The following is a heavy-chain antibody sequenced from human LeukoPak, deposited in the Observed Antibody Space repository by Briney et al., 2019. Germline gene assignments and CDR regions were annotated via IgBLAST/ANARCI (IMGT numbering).Heavy chain of an antibody. CDR3: ARAGPYDFDFDS. V-gene: IGHV4-59*01. J-gene: IGHJ4*02. Sequence: SETLSLTCTVSDGPMISYYWSWIRQPPGKGLEWIGYRYYTGSANYNPSLKSRVSISIDESKNQFSLRLMSVTAADTAVYYCARAGPYDFDFDSWGQGSLVTVSS. D-gene: IGHD3-3*01. CDR1: DGPMISYY. CDR2: RYYTGSA.